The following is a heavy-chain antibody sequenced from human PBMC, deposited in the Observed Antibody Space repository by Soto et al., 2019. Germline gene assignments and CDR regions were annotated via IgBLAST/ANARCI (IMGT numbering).Heavy chain of an antibody. D-gene: IGHD4-17*01. CDR2: INPSGGGT. J-gene: IGHJ4*02. CDR3: TRGSPTTTPFDY. V-gene: IGHV1-2*04. Sequence: QVQLVQSGAEVKKPGASVKVSCKTSGYTFSGYYIHWVRQAPGQGLEWMGWINPSGGGTNYAQKFQGWVTMTRDTSVSTAFMEVTRLKSDATAVYYCTRGSPTTTPFDYWGQGTLVTVSS. CDR1: GYTFSGYY.